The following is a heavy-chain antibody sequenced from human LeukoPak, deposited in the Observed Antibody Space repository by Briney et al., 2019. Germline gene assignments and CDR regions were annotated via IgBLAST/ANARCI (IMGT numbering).Heavy chain of an antibody. CDR3: ALRGYCTS. CDR1: GFKFDDYG. J-gene: IGHJ5*02. CDR2: INWNGAWT. D-gene: IGHD3-3*01. V-gene: IGHV3-20*04. Sequence: GGSLRLSCAASGFKFDDYGMSWVRQAPGKGLEWVCDINWNGAWTGYADSVKGRFTISRDNAKNSLYLQMNSLRAEDTAVYYCALRGYCTSWGQGTLVTVSS.